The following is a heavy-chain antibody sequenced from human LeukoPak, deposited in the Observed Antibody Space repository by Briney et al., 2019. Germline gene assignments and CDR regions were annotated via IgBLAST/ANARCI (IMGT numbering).Heavy chain of an antibody. D-gene: IGHD3-22*01. Sequence: SETLSLTCTVSGGSISSGGYYWSWIRHHPGKGLEWIGYIYYSGSTYYNPSLKSRVTISVDTSKNQFSLKLSSVTAADTAVYYCARSSGYYSGFDYWGQGTLVTVSS. CDR1: GGSISSGGYY. V-gene: IGHV4-31*03. CDR3: ARSSGYYSGFDY. J-gene: IGHJ4*02. CDR2: IYYSGST.